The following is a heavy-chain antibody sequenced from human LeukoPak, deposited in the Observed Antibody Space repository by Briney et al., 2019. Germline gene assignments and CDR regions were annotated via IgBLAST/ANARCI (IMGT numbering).Heavy chain of an antibody. CDR3: ARIASKTATSDY. Sequence: ASVKVSCKASVSTFTHYYLHWVRQAPAQRLEWMGWINPTSGGTNHAQKFQGRVTMTRDTSISRADRQLSRLRSDDTAVYYCARIASKTATSDYWGQGTLVTVSS. D-gene: IGHD5-12*01. V-gene: IGHV1-2*02. CDR2: INPTSGGT. J-gene: IGHJ4*02. CDR1: VSTFTHYY.